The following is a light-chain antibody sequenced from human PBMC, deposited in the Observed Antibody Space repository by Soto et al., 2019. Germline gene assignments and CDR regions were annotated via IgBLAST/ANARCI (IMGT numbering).Light chain of an antibody. J-gene: IGKJ5*01. V-gene: IGKV3-15*01. CDR2: GAS. CDR3: QQYNNWHPIT. CDR1: QSVSSN. Sequence: EIGMTQSPATLSVSAGERATLSCRASQSVSSNLAWYQQKPGQAPSHLIYGASNRHTSIPPRFSGSGSGTEFIPITSSIQSEDVVVSYDQQYNNWHPITFGQGTRLEIK.